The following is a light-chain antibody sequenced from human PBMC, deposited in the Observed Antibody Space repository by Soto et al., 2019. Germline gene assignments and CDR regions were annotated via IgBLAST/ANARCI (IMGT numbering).Light chain of an antibody. CDR1: QSVGTY. V-gene: IGKV3-15*01. Sequence: EIVMTQSPAALYVSPGESATLSCRASQSVGTYLAWYQQKPGQAPRLLIYGASTRATGVPASFSGAGSGTEFTLTISGLQSEDFAIYYCQQYNNLWTFGQGTKVEIK. CDR3: QQYNNLWT. CDR2: GAS. J-gene: IGKJ1*01.